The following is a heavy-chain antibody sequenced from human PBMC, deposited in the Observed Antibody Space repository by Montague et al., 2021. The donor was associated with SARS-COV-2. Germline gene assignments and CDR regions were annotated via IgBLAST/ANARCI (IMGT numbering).Heavy chain of an antibody. CDR3: ARDVSPIGLMDV. J-gene: IGHJ6*02. V-gene: IGHV3-53*01. Sequence: SLRLSCAASGFTVSSNYMSWVRQAPGKGLEWVSVIYSGGSTYYADSVKGRFTISRDNSKNTLYLQMNSLRAEDTAVYCCARDVSPIGLMDVWGQGTTVTVSS. CDR1: GFTVSSNY. CDR2: IYSGGST.